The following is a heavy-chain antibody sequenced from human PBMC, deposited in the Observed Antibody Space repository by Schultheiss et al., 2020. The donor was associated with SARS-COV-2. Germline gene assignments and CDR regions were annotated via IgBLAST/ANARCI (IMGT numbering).Heavy chain of an antibody. V-gene: IGHV1-69*13. J-gene: IGHJ5*02. CDR2: IIPIFGTA. D-gene: IGHD6-19*01. CDR3: ARESSSGSNNWFDP. Sequence: SVKVSCKASGYSFTGHYIHWVRQAPGQGLEWMGGIIPIFGTANYAQKFQGRVTITADESTSTAYMELSSLRSEDTAVYYCARESSSGSNNWFDPWGQGTLVTVSS. CDR1: GYSFTGHY.